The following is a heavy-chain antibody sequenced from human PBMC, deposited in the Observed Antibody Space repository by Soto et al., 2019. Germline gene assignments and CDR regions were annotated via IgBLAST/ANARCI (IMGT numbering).Heavy chain of an antibody. D-gene: IGHD3-9*01. CDR1: GFTFSSYG. J-gene: IGHJ4*02. CDR3: ARGYDILTGPQGFDY. CDR2: IWYDGSNK. Sequence: QVQLVESGGGVLQPGRSLRLSCAASGFTFSSYGMHWVRQAPGKGLEWVAVIWYDGSNKYYADSVKGRFTISRDNSKNTLYLQMNSLRAEDTAVYYCARGYDILTGPQGFDYWGQGTLVTVSS. V-gene: IGHV3-33*01.